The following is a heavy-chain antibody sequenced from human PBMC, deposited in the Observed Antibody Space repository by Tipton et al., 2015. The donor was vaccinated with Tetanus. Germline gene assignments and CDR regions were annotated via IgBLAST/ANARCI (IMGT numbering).Heavy chain of an antibody. CDR1: GFTFSSDA. D-gene: IGHD3-9*01. V-gene: IGHV3-23*01. J-gene: IGHJ6*02. Sequence: SLRLSCAASGFTFSSDAMTWVRQAPGKGLEWVSAISPTGDETYYVDSVKGRFTISRDNSKNTLILQMNSLRAEDTAVYFCAKFLVVITQGYYHTMDVWGRGTTVTVSS. CDR2: ISPTGDET. CDR3: AKFLVVITQGYYHTMDV.